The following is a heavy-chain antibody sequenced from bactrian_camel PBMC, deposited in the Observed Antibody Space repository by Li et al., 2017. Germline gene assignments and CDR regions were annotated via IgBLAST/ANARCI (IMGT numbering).Heavy chain of an antibody. J-gene: IGHJ4*01. CDR3: TMFDY. V-gene: IGHV3S6*01. CDR1: GFTLSRVS. CDR2: IRPDGSDT. Sequence: QLVESGGGLVQPGGSLRLSCVASGFTLSRVSMYWVRQAPGKGLDWVSTIRPDGSDTYYTDAVKGRFTISRDNAKSTVFLQMSGLKSEDTALYYCTMFDYWGQGTQVTVS.